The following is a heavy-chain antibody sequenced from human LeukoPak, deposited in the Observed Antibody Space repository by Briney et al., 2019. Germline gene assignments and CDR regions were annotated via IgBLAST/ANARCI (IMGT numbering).Heavy chain of an antibody. V-gene: IGHV3-53*04. J-gene: IGHJ5*02. CDR1: GFTVSSNY. D-gene: IGHD2-2*01. CDR2: IYSGGST. CDR3: ARLVWDCSSTSCYSHWFDP. Sequence: GGSLRLSCAASGFTVSSNYMSWARQAPGKGLEWVSVIYSGGSTYYADSVKGRFTISRHNSKNTLYLQMNSLRAEDTAVYYCARLVWDCSSTSCYSHWFDPWGQGTLVTVSS.